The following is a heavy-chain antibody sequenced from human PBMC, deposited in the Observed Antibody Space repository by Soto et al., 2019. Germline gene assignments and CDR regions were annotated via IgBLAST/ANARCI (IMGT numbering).Heavy chain of an antibody. Sequence: PSVPLCLRSTISDGSIISFYWNWIRQPPGKGLEWIGYMYYSGSTNYNPSLKSRVTISVDTSRNQFSLKLTSVTAADTAVYYCASQDQSRTSSGWFDPWGQATLVTGSS. CDR1: DGSIISFY. CDR3: ASQDQSRTSSGWFDP. D-gene: IGHD2-2*01. V-gene: IGHV4-59*01. J-gene: IGHJ5*02. CDR2: MYYSGST.